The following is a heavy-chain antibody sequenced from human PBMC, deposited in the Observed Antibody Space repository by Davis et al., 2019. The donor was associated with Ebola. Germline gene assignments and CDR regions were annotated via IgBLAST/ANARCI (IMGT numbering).Heavy chain of an antibody. J-gene: IGHJ4*02. CDR1: GFTFPSFSSYD. D-gene: IGHD6-25*01. CDR2: ISSKSSYI. CDR3: ARGGYRDDLMYHLDY. Sequence: GESLKISCAASGFTFPSFSSYDMNWVRQAPGKGLEWVAFISSKSSYIYYAESVKGRFTISRDNSRNTLYLQMNSLRADDTAVYYCARGGYRDDLMYHLDYWGQGTLVTVSS. V-gene: IGHV3-21*01.